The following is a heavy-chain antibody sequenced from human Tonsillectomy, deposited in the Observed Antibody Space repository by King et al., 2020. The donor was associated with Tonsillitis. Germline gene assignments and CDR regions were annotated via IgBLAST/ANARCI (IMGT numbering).Heavy chain of an antibody. CDR2: IFSNDKK. Sequence: ITLKESGPVLVKPTETLTLTCTVSGFSLSNARMGVSWIRQPPGKALEWLAHIFSNDKKSYTTSLKSRLTISKDTSKSQVALTMTNMDPVDAATYYCARIRTTDKWNGLNAWVLFDYWGQGTLVTVSS. V-gene: IGHV2-26*01. J-gene: IGHJ4*02. CDR3: ARIRTTDKWNGLNAWVLFDY. D-gene: IGHD1-1*01. CDR1: GFSLSNARMG.